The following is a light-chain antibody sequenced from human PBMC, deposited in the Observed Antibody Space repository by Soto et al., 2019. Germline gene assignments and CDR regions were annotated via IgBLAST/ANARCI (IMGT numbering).Light chain of an antibody. V-gene: IGLV2-23*01. CDR2: EGS. Sequence: QPALAQPASVSRSRGQSITIACAGTSSDVGSYKLVWWYQKHTGKAPKLMIYEGSKRSSGVSNRFSGSKYGNTASLTLSGLQAEDEADYYCCSYVGSSPYVFGTGPKFTVL. J-gene: IGLJ1*01. CDR3: CSYVGSSPYV. CDR1: SSDVGSYKL.